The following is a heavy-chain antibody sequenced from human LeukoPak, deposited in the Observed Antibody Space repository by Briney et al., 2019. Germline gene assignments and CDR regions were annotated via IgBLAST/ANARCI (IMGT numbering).Heavy chain of an antibody. J-gene: IGHJ6*03. CDR1: GFTFSSYG. V-gene: IGHV3-33*01. CDR3: ARVSGSYQYYYYYYYMDV. Sequence: GGSLRLSCAASGFTFSSYGMHWVRQAPGKGLEWVAVIWYDGSNKYYADSVKGRFTISRDNAKNSLYLQMNSLRAEDTAVYYCARVSGSYQYYYYYYYMDVWGKGTTVTVSS. D-gene: IGHD1-26*01. CDR2: IWYDGSNK.